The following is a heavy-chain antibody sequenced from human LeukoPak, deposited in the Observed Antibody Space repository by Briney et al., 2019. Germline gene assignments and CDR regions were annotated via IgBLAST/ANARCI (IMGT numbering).Heavy chain of an antibody. D-gene: IGHD2-2*01. Sequence: PGGSLRLSCAASGFTFSNYGMHWVRQAPGKGLEWLAVISYDGSNKYYADSVKGRFTISRDNSKNTLYLQMGSLRAEDMAVYYCARSPIVVVSILDYWGQGTLVTVSS. CDR1: GFTFSNYG. V-gene: IGHV3-30*03. CDR3: ARSPIVVVSILDY. CDR2: ISYDGSNK. J-gene: IGHJ4*02.